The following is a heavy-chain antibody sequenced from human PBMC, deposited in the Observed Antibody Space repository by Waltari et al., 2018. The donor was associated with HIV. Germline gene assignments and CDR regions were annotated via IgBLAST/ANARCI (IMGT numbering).Heavy chain of an antibody. CDR3: AKDLFPFDAFDI. CDR2: ISVSGGST. D-gene: IGHD3-10*02. V-gene: IGHV3-23*04. CDR1: GFSFSSHA. Sequence: EVQLVESGGGLVQPGGSLRLSCAASGFSFSSHAMNWVRQAPGKGLEWVSTISVSGGSTNYADSVEGRFTISRDNSKNTLYLQMNRLRAEDTAVYYCAKDLFPFDAFDIWGQGTMVTVSS. J-gene: IGHJ3*02.